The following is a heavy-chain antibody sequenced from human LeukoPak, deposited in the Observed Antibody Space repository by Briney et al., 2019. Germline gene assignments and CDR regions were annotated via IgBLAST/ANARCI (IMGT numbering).Heavy chain of an antibody. Sequence: GGSLRLSCAASGFTFSSYGMHRVRQAPGKGLEWVAFIRYDGSNKYYADSVKGRFTISRDNSKNTLYLQTNSLRAEDTAVYYCARPRIAAAGNVYYMDVWGKGTTVTVSS. D-gene: IGHD6-13*01. J-gene: IGHJ6*03. V-gene: IGHV3-30*02. CDR3: ARPRIAAAGNVYYMDV. CDR2: IRYDGSNK. CDR1: GFTFSSYG.